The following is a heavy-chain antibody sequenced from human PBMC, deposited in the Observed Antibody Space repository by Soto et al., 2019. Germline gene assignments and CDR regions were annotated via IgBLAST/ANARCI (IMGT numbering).Heavy chain of an antibody. CDR1: GGTISRYY. J-gene: IGHJ6*02. Sequence: QVQLQESGPGLVKPSETLSLTCTVSGGTISRYYWSWIRQPPGKGLEWIGYMYNTGSTVYNPSFKSRVTISVDTSKNQFSLKLNSATAAHMAVYYCARDLWGYCGTDCYPLDVWGQGTTVTVSS. D-gene: IGHD2-21*02. CDR2: MYNTGST. CDR3: ARDLWGYCGTDCYPLDV. V-gene: IGHV4-59*01.